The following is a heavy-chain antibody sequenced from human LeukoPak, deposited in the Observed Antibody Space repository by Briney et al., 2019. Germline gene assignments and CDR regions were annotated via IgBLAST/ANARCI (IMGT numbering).Heavy chain of an antibody. CDR1: GYTFTGYY. CDR2: INPNSGGT. V-gene: IGHV1-2*02. J-gene: IGHJ3*02. D-gene: IGHD6-13*01. Sequence: ASVKVSCKASGYTFTGYYMHWVRQAPGQGLEWMGWINPNSGGTNYAQKFQGRVTMTRDTSISTAYMELSRLRSDDTAVYYCARSRTYSSSWYETPDAFDIWGQGTMVTVSS. CDR3: ARSRTYSSSWYETPDAFDI.